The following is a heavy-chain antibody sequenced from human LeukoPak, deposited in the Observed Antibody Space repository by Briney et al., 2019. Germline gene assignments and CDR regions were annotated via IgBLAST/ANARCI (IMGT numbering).Heavy chain of an antibody. D-gene: IGHD3-10*01. J-gene: IGHJ4*02. V-gene: IGHV4-38-2*02. CDR2: IYHSGST. Sequence: SETLSLTCTVSGYSISSGYYWGWIRQPPGKGLEWIGSIYHSGSTYYNPSLKSRVTISVDTSKNQFSLKLSSVTAADMAVYYCARGSFRVITDYWGQGTLVTVSS. CDR1: GYSISSGYY. CDR3: ARGSFRVITDY.